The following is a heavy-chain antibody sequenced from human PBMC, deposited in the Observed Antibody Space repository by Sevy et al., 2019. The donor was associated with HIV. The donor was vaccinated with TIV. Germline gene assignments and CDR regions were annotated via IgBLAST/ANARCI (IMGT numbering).Heavy chain of an antibody. V-gene: IGHV3-53*01. J-gene: IGHJ6*02. CDR2: IYSGDTGGST. Sequence: GGSLRLSCAASGFDVNENYMSWVRQAPGKGLEWVSIIYSGDTGGSTYYADSVKGRLTISRDNSQNTLYLQINSLRPGDTAVYYCAGERLVSAGGYYNYYFGMDVWGQGTTVTVSS. CDR1: GFDVNENY. D-gene: IGHD3-3*01. CDR3: AGERLVSAGGYYNYYFGMDV.